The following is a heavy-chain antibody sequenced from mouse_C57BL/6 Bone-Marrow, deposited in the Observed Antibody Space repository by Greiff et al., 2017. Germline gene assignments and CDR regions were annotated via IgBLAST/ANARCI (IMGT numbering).Heavy chain of an antibody. J-gene: IGHJ4*01. CDR1: GFTFSDAW. V-gene: IGHV6-6*01. Sequence: EVQLVESGGGLVQPGGSMKLSCAASGFTFSDAWMDWVRQSPEKGLEWVAEIRNKANNHATYYAESVKGRFTISRDDSKSSVYLQMNSLRAEDTGIDYCTRQENAARDYWGQGTSVTVSS. CDR2: IRNKANNHAT. CDR3: TRQENAARDY.